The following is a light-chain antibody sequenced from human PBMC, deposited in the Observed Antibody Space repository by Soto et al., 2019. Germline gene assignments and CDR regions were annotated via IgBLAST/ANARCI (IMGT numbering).Light chain of an antibody. CDR3: QAWDNGSDGGV. CDR2: DSF. J-gene: IGLJ1*01. Sequence: SYELTQPPSVSVAPGQAASITCGGDNIGSRNVHWYQQKPGQAPVLVLYDSFDRPSGIPERISGSNSGNTATLTINRVEAGDEADYYCQAWDNGSDGGVFGPGTKVTVL. CDR1: NIGSRN. V-gene: IGLV3-21*02.